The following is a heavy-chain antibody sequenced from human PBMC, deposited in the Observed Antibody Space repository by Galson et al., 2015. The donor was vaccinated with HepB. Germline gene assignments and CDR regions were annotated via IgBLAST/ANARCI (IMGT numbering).Heavy chain of an antibody. V-gene: IGHV3-30*18. J-gene: IGHJ4*02. D-gene: IGHD3-9*01. CDR1: GFTFSSSG. CDR2: ISHDGSNT. Sequence: SLRLSCAASGFTFSSSGMRWVRQAPGKGLEWVATISHDGSNTNYEEYVKRRFTISRDNSKNTLYLQMHSLRAEDTAVYYCAKELWDYDILTGSPQWGQGTLVTVSS. CDR3: AKELWDYDILTGSPQ.